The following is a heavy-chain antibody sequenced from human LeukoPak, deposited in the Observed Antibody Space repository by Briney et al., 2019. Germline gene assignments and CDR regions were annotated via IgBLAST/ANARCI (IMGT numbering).Heavy chain of an antibody. V-gene: IGHV1-69*13. D-gene: IGHD5-24*01. CDR2: IIPIFGTA. Sequence: GASVKVSCKASGGTFSSYAISWVRQAPGQGLEWMGGIIPIFGTANHAQKFQGRVTITADESTSTAYMELSSLRSEDTAVYYCARARGDGYNPDAFDIWGQGTMVTVSS. CDR3: ARARGDGYNPDAFDI. CDR1: GGTFSSYA. J-gene: IGHJ3*02.